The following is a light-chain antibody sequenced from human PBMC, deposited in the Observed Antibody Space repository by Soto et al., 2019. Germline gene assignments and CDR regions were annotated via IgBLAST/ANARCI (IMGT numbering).Light chain of an antibody. Sequence: QSALTQPPSASGSPGQSVTISCTGTSSDVGGYNYVSWYQQHPGKAPKLMIYEVTKRPSGVPDRVSASKSDNTASLTVSGLQAEDEADYYCSSYAGSYKDVFGTGTKLTVL. CDR3: SSYAGSYKDV. CDR1: SSDVGGYNY. J-gene: IGLJ1*01. CDR2: EVT. V-gene: IGLV2-8*01.